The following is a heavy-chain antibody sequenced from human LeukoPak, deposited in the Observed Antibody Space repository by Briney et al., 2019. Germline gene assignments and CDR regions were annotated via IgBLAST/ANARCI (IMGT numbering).Heavy chain of an antibody. D-gene: IGHD3-10*01. CDR1: GFTFDDYG. Sequence: PGRSLRLSCAASGFTFDDYGMSWVRQAPGKGLEWVSGINWNGGSTGYADSVKGRFTISRDNAKNSLYLQMNSLRAEDTALYHCARARMRSGSYYRLDYYYGMDVWGQGTTVTVSS. V-gene: IGHV3-20*01. J-gene: IGHJ6*02. CDR2: INWNGGST. CDR3: ARARMRSGSYYRLDYYYGMDV.